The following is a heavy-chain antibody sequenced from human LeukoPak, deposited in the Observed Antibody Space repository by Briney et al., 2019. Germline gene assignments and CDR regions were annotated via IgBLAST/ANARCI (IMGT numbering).Heavy chain of an antibody. CDR2: IYYSGST. Sequence: SETLSLTCTVSGGSISSYYWSWIRQPPGKGLEWIGYIYYSGSTNYNPSLKSRVTISVDTSKNQFSLKLSSVTAADTAVYYCARDQRVAEYSDFWSGYIDAFDIWGQGTMVTVSS. J-gene: IGHJ3*02. V-gene: IGHV4-59*01. CDR1: GGSISSYY. CDR3: ARDQRVAEYSDFWSGYIDAFDI. D-gene: IGHD3-3*01.